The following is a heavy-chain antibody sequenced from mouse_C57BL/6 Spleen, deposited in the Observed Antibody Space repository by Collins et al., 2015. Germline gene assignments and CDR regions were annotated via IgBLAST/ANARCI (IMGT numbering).Heavy chain of an antibody. J-gene: IGHJ3*01. Sequence: GPSVKLSCKASGYTFTSYWMHWLKQRPGQGLEWIGYINPSSGYTKYNQKFKDKATLTADKSSSTAYMQLSSLTYEDSAVYYCARVPYDYPWFAYWGQGTLVTVSA. CDR3: ARVPYDYPWFAY. CDR1: GYTFTSYW. D-gene: IGHD2-4*01. V-gene: IGHV1-7*01. CDR2: INPSSGYT.